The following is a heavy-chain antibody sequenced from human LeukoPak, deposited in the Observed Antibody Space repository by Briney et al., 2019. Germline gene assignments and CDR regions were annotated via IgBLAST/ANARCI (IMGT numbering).Heavy chain of an antibody. CDR2: IYYSGST. CDR3: ARVYYSNSYDYWYFGL. CDR1: GGSIRSYY. Sequence: SETLSLTCTVSGGSIRSYYWSWIRQPPGKGLEWIAYIYYSGSTNYNPPLKSRVTISVDTSKNQFSLKLSSVTAADTAVYYCARVYYSNSYDYWYFGLWGRGTLVTVSS. D-gene: IGHD6-13*01. J-gene: IGHJ2*01. V-gene: IGHV4-59*01.